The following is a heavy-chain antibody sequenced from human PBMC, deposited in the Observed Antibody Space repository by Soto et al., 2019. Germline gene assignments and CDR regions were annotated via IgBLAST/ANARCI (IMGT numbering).Heavy chain of an antibody. CDR3: ARGGPHDYIWGTYRPIDF. D-gene: IGHD3-16*02. Sequence: GGSLRLSCAASGFTFADYTMNWVRQAPGKGLEWVSSISSSSTYIYFPDAVKGRFSISRDNAKNSLYLQMNSPRAEDTAIYYCARGGPHDYIWGTYRPIDFRGQGALVTVSS. V-gene: IGHV3-21*01. CDR2: ISSSSTYI. CDR1: GFTFADYT. J-gene: IGHJ4*02.